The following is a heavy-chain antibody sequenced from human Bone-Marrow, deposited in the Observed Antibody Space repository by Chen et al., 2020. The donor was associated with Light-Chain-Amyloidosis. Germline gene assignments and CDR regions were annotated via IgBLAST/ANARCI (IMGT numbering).Heavy chain of an antibody. Sequence: QVQLQQWGAGLLKPSETLSLTCEVQGGSFSGYYWGWVRQSPGKGLEWIGEIHHSGSTSYNPSLKSRVTISLETSKNHFSLELTSVTAADTAVYFCARGMSSLYCSGGSCLPMGLGLDYWGQGTQVTVSS. V-gene: IGHV4-34*01. D-gene: IGHD2-15*01. CDR3: ARGMSSLYCSGGSCLPMGLGLDY. CDR1: GGSFSGYY. J-gene: IGHJ4*02. CDR2: IHHSGST.